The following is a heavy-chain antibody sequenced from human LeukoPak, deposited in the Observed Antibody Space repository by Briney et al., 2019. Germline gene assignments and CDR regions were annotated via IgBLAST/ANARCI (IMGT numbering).Heavy chain of an antibody. Sequence: ASVKVSCKASGYTFTSYDINWVRQATGQGLEWMGWMNPNSGNTGYAQKFQGRVTMTRNTSISTAYMELSSLRSEDTAVYYCAIVLYYYYYMDVWGKGTTVTISS. J-gene: IGHJ6*03. CDR2: MNPNSGNT. CDR3: AIVLYYYYYMDV. V-gene: IGHV1-8*01. CDR1: GYTFTSYD.